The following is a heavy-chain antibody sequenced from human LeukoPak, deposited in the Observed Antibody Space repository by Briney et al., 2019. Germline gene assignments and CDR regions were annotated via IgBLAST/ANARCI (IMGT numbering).Heavy chain of an antibody. J-gene: IGHJ4*02. CDR1: GDTFINYG. CDR3: ARDYSSGWPNFDY. CDR2: ISSYNGNT. V-gene: IGHV1-18*01. D-gene: IGHD6-19*01. Sequence: GSVRVSCKASGDTFINYGISGVRQAPGQGLEWMGWISSYNGNTNYAQRFQDRVTMTTDTSTSTVYMELRSLRSADTAVYYCARDYSSGWPNFDYWGQGTLVTVSS.